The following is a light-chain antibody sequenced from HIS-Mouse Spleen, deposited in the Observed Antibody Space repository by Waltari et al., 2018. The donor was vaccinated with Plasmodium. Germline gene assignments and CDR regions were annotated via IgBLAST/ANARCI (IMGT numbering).Light chain of an antibody. CDR1: SSDVGSYNR. CDR2: EVS. V-gene: IGLV2-18*01. Sequence: QSALTQPPSVSGSPGQSVTISCTGTSSDVGSYNRVSWYQQPPGTAPKPMIYEVSNRPSGVPDRFSGSKSGNTASLTISGLQAEDEADYYCSLYTSSSTYWVFGGGTKLTVL. J-gene: IGLJ3*02. CDR3: SLYTSSSTYWV.